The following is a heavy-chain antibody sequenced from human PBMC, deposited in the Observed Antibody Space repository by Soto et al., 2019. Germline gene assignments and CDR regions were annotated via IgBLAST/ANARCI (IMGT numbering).Heavy chain of an antibody. Sequence: SETLSLTCTVSGGSISSYYWSWIRQPPGKGLEWIGYIYYSGSTNYNPSLKSRVTISVDTSKNQFSLKLSSVTAADTAVYYCASAPSYYYDSSGYPGIFDYWGQGTLVTVSS. V-gene: IGHV4-59*01. J-gene: IGHJ4*02. CDR1: GGSISSYY. CDR3: ASAPSYYYDSSGYPGIFDY. D-gene: IGHD3-22*01. CDR2: IYYSGST.